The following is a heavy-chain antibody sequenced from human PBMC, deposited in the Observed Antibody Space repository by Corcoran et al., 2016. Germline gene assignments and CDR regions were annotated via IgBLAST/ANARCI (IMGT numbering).Heavy chain of an antibody. J-gene: IGHJ4*02. CDR3: ARGLGLELPGPFDY. CDR2: IYYSGST. V-gene: IGHV4-39*07. Sequence: QLQLQESGPGLVKPSETLSLTCTVSGGSISSSSYYWGWIRQPPGKGLEWIGSIYYSGSTYYNPSLKSRVTISVDTSTNQFSLTLSSVTAAATAVYYWARGLGLELPGPFDYWGQGTLVTVSS. CDR1: GGSISSSSYY. D-gene: IGHD1-7*01.